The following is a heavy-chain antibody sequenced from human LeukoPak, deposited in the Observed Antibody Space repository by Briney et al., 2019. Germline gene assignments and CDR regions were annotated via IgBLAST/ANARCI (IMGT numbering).Heavy chain of an antibody. J-gene: IGHJ5*02. CDR2: IIPILGIA. CDR3: ANQSPWFDP. V-gene: IGHV1-69*04. CDR1: GGTFSSYA. Sequence: GASVKVSCKASGGTFSSYAISWVRQAPGQGLEWMGRIIPILGIANYAQKFQGRVTITADKSTSAAYMELSSLRSEDTAVYYCANQSPWFDPWGQGTLVTVSS.